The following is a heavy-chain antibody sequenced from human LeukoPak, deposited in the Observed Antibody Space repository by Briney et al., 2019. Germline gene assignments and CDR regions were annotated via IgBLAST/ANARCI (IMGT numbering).Heavy chain of an antibody. CDR2: ISYDGNKK. J-gene: IGHJ4*02. Sequence: GGSLRLSCAASGFTFSTYAMHWVRQAPGKGLEWVAVISYDGNKKYYTDSVKGRFILSRDNSKNTLYLQMNSLRPEDTAVYYCARDRPGTVVAGAFDYCGQGTLVTVSS. D-gene: IGHD6-19*01. CDR3: ARDRPGTVVAGAFDY. V-gene: IGHV3-30-3*01. CDR1: GFTFSTYA.